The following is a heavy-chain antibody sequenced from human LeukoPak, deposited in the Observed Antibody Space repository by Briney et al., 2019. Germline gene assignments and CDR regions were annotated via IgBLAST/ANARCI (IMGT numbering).Heavy chain of an antibody. CDR3: ARSDEQQLYNDY. J-gene: IGHJ4*02. CDR1: GGSISSGGYY. D-gene: IGHD6-13*01. CDR2: IYYSGST. Sequence: SETLSLTCTVSGGSISSGGYYRSWVRQHPGKGLEWIGYIYYSGSTYYNPSLKSRVTISVDTSKNQFSLKLSSVTAADTAVYYCARSDEQQLYNDYWGQGTLVTVSS. V-gene: IGHV4-31*03.